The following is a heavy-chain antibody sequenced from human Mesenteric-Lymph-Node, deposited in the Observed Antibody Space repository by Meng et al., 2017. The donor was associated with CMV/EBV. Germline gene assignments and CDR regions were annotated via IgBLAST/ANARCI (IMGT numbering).Heavy chain of an antibody. CDR3: ARVWPYRTYLDY. CDR1: GFTFYDYA. Sequence: GESLKISCPTSGFTFYDYALTWVRQAPGKGLEWIGFIRSKVYGGTTEYAASVKGRFTISRDDSKGIAYLQMNSLKTEDTAVYYCARVWPYRTYLDYWGQGTLVTVSS. V-gene: IGHV3-49*04. CDR2: IRSKVYGGTT. J-gene: IGHJ4*02. D-gene: IGHD1-14*01.